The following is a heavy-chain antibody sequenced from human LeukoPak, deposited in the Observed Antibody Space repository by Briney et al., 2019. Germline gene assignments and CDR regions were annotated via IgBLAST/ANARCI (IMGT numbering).Heavy chain of an antibody. Sequence: GGSLRLSCAASGFTFSSYSMNWVRQAPGKGLEWVSSISSSSSYIYYADSVQGRFTISRDNSKNTLYLQMNNLRAEDTALYYCAKISGYYPFDYWGQGTLVTVSS. CDR3: AKISGYYPFDY. CDR1: GFTFSSYS. J-gene: IGHJ4*02. V-gene: IGHV3-21*01. D-gene: IGHD3-22*01. CDR2: ISSSSSYI.